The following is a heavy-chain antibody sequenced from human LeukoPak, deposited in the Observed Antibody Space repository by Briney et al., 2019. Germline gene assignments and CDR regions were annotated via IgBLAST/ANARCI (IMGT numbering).Heavy chain of an antibody. CDR1: GGTFISYS. V-gene: IGHV1-69*02. D-gene: IGHD2-15*01. CDR2: INPILGIT. Sequence: ASVKVSCKASGGTFISYSISWVRQAPGQGLEWMGRINPILGITNYAQKFQGRVTITADKSTSTAYMELSSLRSEDTAMYYCARVRYCSGGSCCFHDFWGQGTLVTVSS. J-gene: IGHJ4*02. CDR3: ARVRYCSGGSCCFHDF.